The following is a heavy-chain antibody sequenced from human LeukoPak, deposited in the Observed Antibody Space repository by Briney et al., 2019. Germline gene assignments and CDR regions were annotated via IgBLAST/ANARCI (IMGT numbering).Heavy chain of an antibody. CDR2: IYYSGTT. J-gene: IGHJ4*02. Sequence: SRTLSLTCTVSGGSISSYYWSWIRQPPGKGLEWIGYIYYSGTTNYNPSLKSRVTILVDTSKNQFSLNLSSVTAADTAVYYCARRGIAAAGYDYWGQGTLVTVSS. D-gene: IGHD6-13*01. CDR1: GGSISSYY. V-gene: IGHV4-59*08. CDR3: ARRGIAAAGYDY.